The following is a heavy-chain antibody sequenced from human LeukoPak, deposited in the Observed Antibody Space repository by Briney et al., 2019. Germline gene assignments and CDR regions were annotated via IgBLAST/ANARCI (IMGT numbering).Heavy chain of an antibody. D-gene: IGHD2-15*01. CDR3: ARSGGSFLPRYVDV. CDR2: IYPGDSDN. CDR1: GYSFTSYW. V-gene: IGHV5-51*01. Sequence: GESLKISCKGSGYSFTSYWIGWVRQVPGKGLEWMGIIYPGDSDNRYSPSFRGQVTISAAKSTSTAYLQWSSLKASDTAMYYCARSGGSFLPRYVDVWGQGTTVTVSS. J-gene: IGHJ6*02.